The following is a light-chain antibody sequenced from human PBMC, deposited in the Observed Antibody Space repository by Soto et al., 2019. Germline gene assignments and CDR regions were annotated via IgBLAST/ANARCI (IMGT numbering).Light chain of an antibody. V-gene: IGKV3-15*01. J-gene: IGKJ1*01. Sequence: EIVMTQSTATLSVSPGERATLSCRASQSVSSNLAWYQQKPGQAPRLLIYGASTRATGIPARFSGSGSGTEFTLTISSLQSEDFAVYYCQQYNNPPWTFGQGTKVDI. CDR2: GAS. CDR3: QQYNNPPWT. CDR1: QSVSSN.